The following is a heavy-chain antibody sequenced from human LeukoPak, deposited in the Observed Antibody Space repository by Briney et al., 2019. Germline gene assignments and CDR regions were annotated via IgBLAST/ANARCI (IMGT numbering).Heavy chain of an antibody. CDR3: ARLKLYGDYSLYHYGMDV. CDR2: IQQDGSVK. CDR1: GFTFSSYW. V-gene: IGHV3-7*02. Sequence: GGSLRLSCAASGFTFSSYWMSWVRQAPGKGLEWVAKIQQDGSVKYYVDSVKGRSTISRDNAKNSLYLQMNSLRAEDTAVYYCARLKLYGDYSLYHYGMDVWGQGTTVTVSS. J-gene: IGHJ6*02. D-gene: IGHD4-17*01.